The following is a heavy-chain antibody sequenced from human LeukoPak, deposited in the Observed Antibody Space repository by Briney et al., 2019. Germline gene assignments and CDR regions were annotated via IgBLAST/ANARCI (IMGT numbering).Heavy chain of an antibody. V-gene: IGHV4-59*01. CDR2: IYYSGST. CDR1: GCTISNYY. CDR3: ARVPRGWYYYFDS. J-gene: IGHJ4*02. D-gene: IGHD6-19*01. Sequence: SETLSLTCTVSGCTISNYYWSWLRQPPGKGLDWIGYIYYSGSTNYNPSLKSRVTISVDTSQNQFSLKLSSVTASHTGVYSSARVPRGWYYYFDSWGQGTLVTVSS.